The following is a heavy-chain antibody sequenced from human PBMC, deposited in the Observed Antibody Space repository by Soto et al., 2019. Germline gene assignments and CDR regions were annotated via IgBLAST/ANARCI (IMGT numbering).Heavy chain of an antibody. V-gene: IGHV3-33*01. Sequence: QVHLVESGGGVVQPGTSLRLSCEASGFTFSGFGMHWVRQTPGKGLEWVAVIWYDGSKEYFADCVKGRFTISRDNAKNALYLQMNILRAEDSAIYYCARGRGGSYGGNSAHYDVWGQGTLVTVSS. CDR2: IWYDGSKE. D-gene: IGHD4-17*01. J-gene: IGHJ3*01. CDR3: ARGRGGSYGGNSAHYDV. CDR1: GFTFSGFG.